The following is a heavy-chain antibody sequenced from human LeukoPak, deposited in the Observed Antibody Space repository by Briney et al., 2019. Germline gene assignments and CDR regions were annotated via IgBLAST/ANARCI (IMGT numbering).Heavy chain of an antibody. D-gene: IGHD4-17*01. Sequence: PGGSLRLSCAAAGFNFSSYWMTWVRQAPGKGLEWVANIKQDGTEKYYVDSVKGRFTISRDNGKNSLYLQMNSLRDVDTAVYFCARPTAVTLVDAFNIWGRGTMVTVSS. V-gene: IGHV3-7*04. CDR1: GFNFSSYW. CDR3: ARPTAVTLVDAFNI. CDR2: IKQDGTEK. J-gene: IGHJ3*02.